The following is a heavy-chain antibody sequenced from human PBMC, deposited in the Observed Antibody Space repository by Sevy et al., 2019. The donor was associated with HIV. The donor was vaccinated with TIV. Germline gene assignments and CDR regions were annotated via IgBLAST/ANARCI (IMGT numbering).Heavy chain of an antibody. J-gene: IGHJ4*02. Sequence: ASVKVSCKVSGYTLTQLSMHWVRQAPGKGLEWMGGFDPEDGKTIYAQKFQGRLTMTEDTSTDTAYMQLSSLRSEDTALYYCATGREYYNDISGYFDYWGQGTLVTVSS. D-gene: IGHD3-22*01. CDR2: FDPEDGKT. CDR3: ATGREYYNDISGYFDY. V-gene: IGHV1-24*01. CDR1: GYTLTQLS.